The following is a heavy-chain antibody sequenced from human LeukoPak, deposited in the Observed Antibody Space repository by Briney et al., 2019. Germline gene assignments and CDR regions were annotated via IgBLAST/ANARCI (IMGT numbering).Heavy chain of an antibody. Sequence: PSQTLSLTCTVSGGSISSGGHYWSWIRQPPGKGLEWIGYIYHSGSTYYNPSLKSRVTISVDRSKNQFSLKLSSVTAADTAVYYCARGSRMLGYFDYWGQGTLVTVSS. D-gene: IGHD2-8*01. CDR3: ARGSRMLGYFDY. V-gene: IGHV4-30-2*01. CDR2: IYHSGST. CDR1: GGSISSGGHY. J-gene: IGHJ4*02.